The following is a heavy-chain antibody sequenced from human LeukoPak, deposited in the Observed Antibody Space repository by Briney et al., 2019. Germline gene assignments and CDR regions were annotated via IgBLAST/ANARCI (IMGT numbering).Heavy chain of an antibody. CDR2: INPDSGGT. CDR1: GYTFTDYY. Sequence: ASVKVSCKASGYTFTDYYMHWVRQAPGQGLEWMGRINPDSGGTNFAQKFQARVTVTRDTSISTAYMELSTLRSDDTAVYYCARPRATKLVDDGFDIWGQGTIVTVSS. D-gene: IGHD1-26*01. J-gene: IGHJ3*02. CDR3: ARPRATKLVDDGFDI. V-gene: IGHV1-2*06.